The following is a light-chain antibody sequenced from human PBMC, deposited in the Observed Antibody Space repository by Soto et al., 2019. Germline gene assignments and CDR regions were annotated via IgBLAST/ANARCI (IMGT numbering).Light chain of an antibody. Sequence: DIVMSQSPDSLSVSLVERATINCKSSQSVLYSSDNKNYLTWYQQKPGQPPKLLIYWASTRESGVPDRFSGSGSGTDFTLTISSLQAEDVAVYYCQQYYSTPQTFGQGTKVYIK. CDR2: WAS. J-gene: IGKJ1*01. CDR3: QQYYSTPQT. CDR1: QSVLYSSDNKNY. V-gene: IGKV4-1*01.